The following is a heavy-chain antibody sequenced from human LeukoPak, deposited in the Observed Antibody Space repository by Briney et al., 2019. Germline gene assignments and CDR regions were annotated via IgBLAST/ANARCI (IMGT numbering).Heavy chain of an antibody. CDR2: INPDTGGT. D-gene: IGHD1-26*01. Sequence: ASVKVTCKASGYSFTDFFMHWVRQAPGQGLEWMRCINPDTGGTHFAQQFQGRVTMTRDTSISTTYMELSSLTSDDTAVYYCAKDAVGLWGFQLDFWGQGTPVTVSS. CDR1: GYSFTDFF. J-gene: IGHJ4*02. CDR3: AKDAVGLWGFQLDF. V-gene: IGHV1-2*02.